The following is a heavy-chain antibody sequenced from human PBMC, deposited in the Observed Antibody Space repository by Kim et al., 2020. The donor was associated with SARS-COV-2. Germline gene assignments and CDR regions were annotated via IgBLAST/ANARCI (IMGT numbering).Heavy chain of an antibody. J-gene: IGHJ3*02. V-gene: IGHV4-4*07. CDR1: GGSISSYY. D-gene: IGHD3-16*02. CDR2: IYTSGST. CDR3: ARDNSDDYVWGRYRAGVGFDI. Sequence: SETLSLTCTVSGGSISSYYWSWIRQPAGNGLEWIWRIYTSGSTNDNPSLKSRVTMSVDTSKNQFSLKLSSVTAADTAVYYCARDNSDDYVWGRYRAGVGFDIWGQVTMVTVSS.